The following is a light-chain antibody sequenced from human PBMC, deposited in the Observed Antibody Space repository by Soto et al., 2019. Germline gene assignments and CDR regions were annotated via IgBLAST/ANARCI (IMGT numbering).Light chain of an antibody. J-gene: IGKJ1*01. CDR1: QSVNSNY. Sequence: EIVLTQSPGTLSLSPGDRATLSCRASQSVNSNYLAWYQRKPGQAPRLLIYGASNRATDIPYRFSASGSGTDFTLTITRLEAEDFAVYYCQQYDSTPPTVGQGTKLEVK. V-gene: IGKV3-20*01. CDR3: QQYDSTPPT. CDR2: GAS.